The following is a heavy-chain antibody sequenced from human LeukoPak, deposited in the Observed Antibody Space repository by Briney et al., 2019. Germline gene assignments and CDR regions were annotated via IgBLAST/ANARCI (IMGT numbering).Heavy chain of an antibody. J-gene: IGHJ4*02. V-gene: IGHV5-51*01. CDR3: ARLEYPTVSF. Sequence: GVSLQISSQGSGYSFTSYWIGWVRPLPGKGLEWMGFIYPGDSDTRYSPSFQGQVTISADKSISTAYLQWSSLKASDTAMYYCARLEYPTVSFWGQGELVTVSS. CDR2: IYPGDSDT. CDR1: GYSFTSYW. D-gene: IGHD2/OR15-2a*01.